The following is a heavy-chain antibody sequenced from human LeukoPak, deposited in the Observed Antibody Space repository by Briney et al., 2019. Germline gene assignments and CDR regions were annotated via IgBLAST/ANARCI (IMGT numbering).Heavy chain of an antibody. CDR1: GGSISSGGYY. D-gene: IGHD3-22*01. V-gene: IGHV4-39*07. J-gene: IGHJ3*02. Sequence: SETLSLTCTVSGGSISSGGYYWSWIRQPPGKGLEWIGEINHSGSTNYNPSLKSRVTISVDTSKNQFSLKLSSVTAADTAVYYCARGPITMIVARAFDIWGQGTMVTVSS. CDR3: ARGPITMIVARAFDI. CDR2: INHSGST.